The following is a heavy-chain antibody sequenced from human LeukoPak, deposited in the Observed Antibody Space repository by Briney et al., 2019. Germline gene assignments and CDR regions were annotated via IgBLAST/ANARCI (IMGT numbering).Heavy chain of an antibody. CDR1: GGSISSSNW. CDR3: ASAYSGSSSGAFDI. D-gene: IGHD1-26*01. J-gene: IGHJ3*02. Sequence: SGTLSLTCAVSGGSISSSNWWSWVRQPPGKGLEGIGEIYHSGSTNYNPSLRSRVTISVDTSKNQFSLKLSSVTAADTAVYYCASAYSGSSSGAFDIWGQGTMVTVSS. V-gene: IGHV4-4*02. CDR2: IYHSGST.